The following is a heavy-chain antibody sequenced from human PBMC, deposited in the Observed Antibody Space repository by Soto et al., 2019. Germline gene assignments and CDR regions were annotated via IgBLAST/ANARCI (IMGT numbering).Heavy chain of an antibody. CDR3: AKARGSVSPDF. CDR2: ISGRGDTT. Sequence: PGGSLRLSCAASGLTFINYAMTWVRQAPGKGLEWVSAISGRGDTTYYADSVKGRFTISRDNSKNTLHLQLNSLRAEDTALYYCAKARGSVSPDFWGQGTLVTVSS. CDR1: GLTFINYA. J-gene: IGHJ4*02. D-gene: IGHD6-19*01. V-gene: IGHV3-23*01.